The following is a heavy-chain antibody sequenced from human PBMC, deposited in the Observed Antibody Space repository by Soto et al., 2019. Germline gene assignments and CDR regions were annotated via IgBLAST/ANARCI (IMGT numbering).Heavy chain of an antibody. D-gene: IGHD2-2*02. CDR3: AREGQYQLLYRNWFDP. CDR2: IYYSGST. V-gene: IGHV4-30-4*01. J-gene: IGHJ5*02. CDR1: GGSISSGDYY. Sequence: PSETLSLTCTVSGGSISSGDYYWSWIRQPPVKGLEWIGYIYYSGSTYYNPSLKSRVTISVDTSKNQFSLKLSSVTAADTAVHYCAREGQYQLLYRNWFDPWGQGTLVTVSS.